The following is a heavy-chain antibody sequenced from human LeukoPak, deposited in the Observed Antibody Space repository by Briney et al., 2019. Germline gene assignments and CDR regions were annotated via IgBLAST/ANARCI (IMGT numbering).Heavy chain of an antibody. J-gene: IGHJ4*02. CDR3: ARVGAAGISFDY. D-gene: IGHD6-13*01. CDR1: GGSISGYY. V-gene: IGHV4-31*03. CDR2: IYYSGST. Sequence: SETLSLTCSVSGGSISGYYWSWIRQHPGKGLEWIGYIYYSGSTYYNPSLKSRVTISVDTSKSQFSLKLSSVTAADTAVYYCARVGAAGISFDYWGQGTLVTVSS.